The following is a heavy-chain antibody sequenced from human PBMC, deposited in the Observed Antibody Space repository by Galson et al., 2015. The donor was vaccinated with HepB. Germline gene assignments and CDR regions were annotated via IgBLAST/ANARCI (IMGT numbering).Heavy chain of an antibody. Sequence: SLRLSCAASGFTFSGSAMHWVRQASGKGLEWVGRIRSKVHTYATAYAASVKGRFTISRDDSKNTAYLQMNSLKTEDTAVYYCTKVRVGLDDVFDVWGQGTMVTVSS. D-gene: IGHD1-26*01. CDR1: GFTFSGSA. CDR2: IRSKVHTYAT. J-gene: IGHJ3*01. V-gene: IGHV3-73*01. CDR3: TKVRVGLDDVFDV.